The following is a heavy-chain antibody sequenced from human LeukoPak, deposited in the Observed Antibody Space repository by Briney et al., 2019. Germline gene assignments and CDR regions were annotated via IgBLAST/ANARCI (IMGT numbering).Heavy chain of an antibody. Sequence: SETLSLTCTVSGGSISSYYWSWIRQPPGKGLEWIGYIYTSGSTNYNPSLKSRVTISVDTSKNRFSLNLNSVTAADTAVYFCSRGLDSRKLGYWGQGTLVTVSS. D-gene: IGHD3-22*01. CDR2: IYTSGST. CDR3: SRGLDSRKLGY. V-gene: IGHV4-4*09. CDR1: GGSISSYY. J-gene: IGHJ4*02.